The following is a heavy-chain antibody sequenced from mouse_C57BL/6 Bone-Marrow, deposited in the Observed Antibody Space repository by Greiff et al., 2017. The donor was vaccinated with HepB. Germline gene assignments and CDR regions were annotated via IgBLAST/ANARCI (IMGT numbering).Heavy chain of an antibody. V-gene: IGHV2-2*01. Sequence: QVQLQQSGPGLVQPSQSLSITCPVSGFSLTSYGVHWVRQSPGKGLEWLGVIWSGGSTDYNAAFISRLSISKDNSKSQVFFKMNSLQADDTAIYYCARGVPYWYFDVWGTGTTVTVSS. CDR2: IWSGGST. CDR3: ARGVPYWYFDV. J-gene: IGHJ1*03. D-gene: IGHD5-1*01. CDR1: GFSLTSYG.